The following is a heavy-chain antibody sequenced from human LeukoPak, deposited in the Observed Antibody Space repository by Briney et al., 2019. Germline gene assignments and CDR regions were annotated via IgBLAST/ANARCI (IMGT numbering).Heavy chain of an antibody. D-gene: IGHD3-10*01. Sequence: PGGSLRLSCAASGFTFTSFWMHWVRQAPGKGLVLVCRINGDGSSTTFADSVKGRFTISRDNAKNTVYLQMNSLRVEDTAVYYCARDPYGSGSHWGQGTLVTVSS. V-gene: IGHV3-74*01. CDR1: GFTFTSFW. J-gene: IGHJ4*02. CDR2: INGDGSST. CDR3: ARDPYGSGSH.